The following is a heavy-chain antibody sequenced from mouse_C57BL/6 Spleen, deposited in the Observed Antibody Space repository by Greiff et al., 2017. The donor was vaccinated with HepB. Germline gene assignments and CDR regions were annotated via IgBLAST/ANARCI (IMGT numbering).Heavy chain of an antibody. Sequence: VQLQQSGPELVKPGASVKIPCKASGYTFTDYNMDWVKQSHGKSLEWIGDINPNNGGTIYNQKFKGKATLTVDKSSSTAYMELRSLTSEDTAVYYCARARITTVEAMDYWGQGTSVTVSS. V-gene: IGHV1-18*01. J-gene: IGHJ4*01. CDR3: ARARITTVEAMDY. CDR2: INPNNGGT. CDR1: GYTFTDYN. D-gene: IGHD1-1*01.